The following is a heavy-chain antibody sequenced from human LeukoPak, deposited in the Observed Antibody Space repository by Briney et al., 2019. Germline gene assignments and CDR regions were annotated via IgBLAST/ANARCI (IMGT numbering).Heavy chain of an antibody. CDR2: INHSGST. D-gene: IGHD2-2*01. CDR1: GGSFSGYY. CDR3: ARGFSRIVVVPAAIDP. V-gene: IGHV4-34*01. J-gene: IGHJ5*02. Sequence: SETLFLTCAVYGGSFSGYYWSWIRQPPGKGLEWIGEINHSGSTNYNPSLKSRVTITVDTSKNQFSLKLSSVTAADTAVYYCARGFSRIVVVPAAIDPWGQGTLVTVSS.